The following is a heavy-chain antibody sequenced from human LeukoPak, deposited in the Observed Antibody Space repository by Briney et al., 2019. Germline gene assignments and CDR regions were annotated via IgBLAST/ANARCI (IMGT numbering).Heavy chain of an antibody. CDR1: GYTFTSYY. Sequence: ASVKVSCKASGYTFTSYYMHWVRQAPGQGLEWMGIINPSGGSTSYAQKFQGRVTMTRDTSTSTVYMELSSLRSEDTAVYYCARGITIFGVVIPYYFDYWGQGTLVTVSS. J-gene: IGHJ4*02. V-gene: IGHV1-46*01. CDR3: ARGITIFGVVIPYYFDY. CDR2: INPSGGST. D-gene: IGHD3-3*01.